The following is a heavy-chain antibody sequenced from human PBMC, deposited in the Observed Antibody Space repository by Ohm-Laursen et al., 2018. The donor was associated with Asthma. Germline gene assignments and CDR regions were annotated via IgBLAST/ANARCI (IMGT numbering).Heavy chain of an antibody. D-gene: IGHD3-3*01. CDR1: GFTFSIYA. J-gene: IGHJ4*02. V-gene: IGHV3-30-3*01. Sequence: RSLRPSCAASGFTFSIYALHWVRQAPGKGLEWVAVGGSYYDGGLKYYADSVNGRFTVSRDDSKNTLYLQMNSLRPDDTAVYYCARDVMEWYLPAFDFWGQGTLVTVSS. CDR3: ARDVMEWYLPAFDF. CDR2: GGSYYDGGLK.